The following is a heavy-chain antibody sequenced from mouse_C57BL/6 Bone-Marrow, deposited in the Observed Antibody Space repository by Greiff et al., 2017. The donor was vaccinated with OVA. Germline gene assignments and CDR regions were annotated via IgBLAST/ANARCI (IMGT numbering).Heavy chain of an antibody. J-gene: IGHJ2*01. Sequence: QVQLKQSGPELVKPGASVKISCKASGYTFTDYYINWVKQRPGQGLEWIGWIFPGSGSTYYNEQFKGKATLTVDKSSSTAYMLLSSLTSEDSAVYFCAKYYYGPYYFDYWGQGTTLTVSS. CDR1: GYTFTDYY. CDR2: IFPGSGST. CDR3: AKYYYGPYYFDY. D-gene: IGHD1-1*01. V-gene: IGHV1-75*01.